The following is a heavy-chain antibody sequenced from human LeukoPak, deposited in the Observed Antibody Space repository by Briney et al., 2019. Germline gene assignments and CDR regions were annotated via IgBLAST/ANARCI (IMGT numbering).Heavy chain of an antibody. Sequence: ASVKVSCKASGYIFTGYYIHWIRQAPGQGLEWMGRINPKSGGTNYAQKFQGRVTMTRDTSTSTAYMELSRLKFDDTGVYYCASEQLGYNWFDPWGQGTLVTVSS. V-gene: IGHV1-2*05. CDR2: INPKSGGT. CDR1: GYIFTGYY. J-gene: IGHJ5*02. D-gene: IGHD3-16*01. CDR3: ASEQLGYNWFDP.